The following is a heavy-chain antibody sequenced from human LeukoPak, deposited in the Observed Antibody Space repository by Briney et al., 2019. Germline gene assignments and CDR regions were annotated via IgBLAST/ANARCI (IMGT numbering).Heavy chain of an antibody. CDR3: ARGGRTGDRVDYDILTGYSPSDY. J-gene: IGHJ4*02. CDR1: GGTFSIYA. CDR2: IIPIFGTA. D-gene: IGHD3-9*01. Sequence: SSVKVSCKSSGGTFSIYAISWVRQAPGQGLEWVGGIIPIFGTANYAQKFQGRVTITADESTSTAYMELSSLRSEDTAVYYCARGGRTGDRVDYDILTGYSPSDYWGQGTLVTVSS. V-gene: IGHV1-69*13.